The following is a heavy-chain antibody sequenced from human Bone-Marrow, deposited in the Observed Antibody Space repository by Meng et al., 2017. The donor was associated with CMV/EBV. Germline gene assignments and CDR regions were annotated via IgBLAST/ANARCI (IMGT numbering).Heavy chain of an antibody. CDR2: VTSDGSNK. CDR3: AGYVPQSG. Sequence: GESLKISCVGSGFTFSSYAMHWVRQAPGKGLEWVAVVTSDGSNKYYADSVKGRFTTSRDNSKTTLYLQMNSLTTEDTAVYYCAGYVPQSGWGQGTPVTVSS. CDR1: GFTFSSYA. D-gene: IGHD3-10*01. V-gene: IGHV3-30*04. J-gene: IGHJ4*02.